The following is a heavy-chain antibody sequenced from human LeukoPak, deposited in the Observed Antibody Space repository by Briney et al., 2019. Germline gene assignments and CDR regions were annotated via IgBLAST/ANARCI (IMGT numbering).Heavy chain of an antibody. V-gene: IGHV3-30*18. D-gene: IGHD5-18*01. Sequence: GGSLRLSCAASGFTFNSYGMHWVRQAPGKGLEWVAVISYDGSNKYYADSVKGRFTISRDNSKNTLYLQMNSLRAEDTAVYYCAKEDTANGYHYWGQGTLVTVSS. J-gene: IGHJ4*02. CDR1: GFTFNSYG. CDR2: ISYDGSNK. CDR3: AKEDTANGYHY.